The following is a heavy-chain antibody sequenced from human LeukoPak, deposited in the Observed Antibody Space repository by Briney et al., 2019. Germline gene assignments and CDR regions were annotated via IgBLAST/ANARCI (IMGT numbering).Heavy chain of an antibody. J-gene: IGHJ5*02. V-gene: IGHV4-39*07. Sequence: SETLSLTCTVSGGSISSSSYYWGWIRQPPGKGLEWIGSIYYSGSTYYNPSLKSRVTISVDTSKNQFSLKLSSVTAADTAVYYCARGSSGSYGGGDWFDPWGQGTLVTVSS. CDR2: IYYSGST. CDR1: GGSISSSSYY. D-gene: IGHD1-26*01. CDR3: ARGSSGSYGGGDWFDP.